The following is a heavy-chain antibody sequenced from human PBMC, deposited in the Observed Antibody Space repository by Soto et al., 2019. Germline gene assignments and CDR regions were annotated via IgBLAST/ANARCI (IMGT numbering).Heavy chain of an antibody. Sequence: ASGNGSCKASGYTFTVYDMHWVRQAPGQGLEWMGWINPNSGGTNYAQKFQGRVTMTRDTSISTAYMELSRLRSDDTAVYYCARDSGGSDGGWFDPWGQGTLVTVSS. CDR3: ARDSGGSDGGWFDP. V-gene: IGHV1-2*02. CDR2: INPNSGGT. CDR1: GYTFTVYD. J-gene: IGHJ5*02. D-gene: IGHD1-26*01.